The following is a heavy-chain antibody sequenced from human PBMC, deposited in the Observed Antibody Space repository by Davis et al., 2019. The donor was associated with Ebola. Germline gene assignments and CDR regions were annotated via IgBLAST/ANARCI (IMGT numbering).Heavy chain of an antibody. Sequence: SQTLSLTCTVSGGSISSGDYYWSWIRHHPGKGLESIGYIYYSGTTYYNPSPRSRVTISVHTSKNQFSLKLTSVTAGDTAVYYCARDSPLGIGMDVWGKGATVTVSS. CDR3: ARDSPLGIGMDV. V-gene: IGHV4-31*03. CDR1: GGSISSGDYY. J-gene: IGHJ6*04. CDR2: IYYSGTT.